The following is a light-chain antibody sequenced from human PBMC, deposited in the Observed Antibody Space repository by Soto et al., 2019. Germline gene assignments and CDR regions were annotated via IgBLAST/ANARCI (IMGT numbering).Light chain of an antibody. CDR2: AAS. J-gene: IGKJ1*01. V-gene: IGKV1D-16*01. Sequence: DIQMTQSPSSVSASVGDRVTITCRASQDISSWVAWYQQKPGKAPKLLISAASSLQSGVPRRFSGSGSGTDFTLIISSLQPEDFATYYCQHYSGDRATFGQGTKVEI. CDR3: QHYSGDRAT. CDR1: QDISSW.